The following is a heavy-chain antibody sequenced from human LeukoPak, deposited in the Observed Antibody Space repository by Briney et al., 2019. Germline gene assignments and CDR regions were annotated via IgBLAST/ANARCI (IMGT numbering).Heavy chain of an antibody. Sequence: SETLSLTCTVSGGSISSYYWSWVRQPPGKGLEWVGYIYYSGSTNYNPSLRSRVTISGDTSKNQFSLKLSSVTAADTAVYYCARALGPEWGQGTLVTVSS. J-gene: IGHJ4*02. CDR2: IYYSGST. V-gene: IGHV4-59*01. CDR3: ARALGPE. D-gene: IGHD7-27*01. CDR1: GGSISSYY.